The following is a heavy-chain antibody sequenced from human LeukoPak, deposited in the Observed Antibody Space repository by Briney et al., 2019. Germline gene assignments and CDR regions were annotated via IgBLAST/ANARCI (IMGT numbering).Heavy chain of an antibody. Sequence: PSETLSLTCTVSGDSIRSYCWSWIRQPPGKGLDWIGSICYSGSNNYNPSLKSRVTISIDTSKNQFSLKLTSVTATDTAVYYCAAIIAVAGIPLSDPWGQGTLVTVSS. V-gene: IGHV4-59*08. CDR3: AAIIAVAGIPLSDP. J-gene: IGHJ5*02. D-gene: IGHD6-19*01. CDR1: GDSIRSYC. CDR2: ICYSGSN.